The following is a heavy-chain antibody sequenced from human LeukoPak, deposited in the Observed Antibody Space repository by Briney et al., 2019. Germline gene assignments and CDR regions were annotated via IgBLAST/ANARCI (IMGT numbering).Heavy chain of an antibody. CDR1: GGSFSGYY. CDR3: ARGMRLLFFST. CDR2: INHSGST. D-gene: IGHD2-15*01. Sequence: SETLSLTCAVYGGSFSGYYWSWIRQPPGKGLEWIGEINHSGSTNYNPSLKSRVTISVDTSKNQFSLKLSSVTAADTAVYYCARGMRLLFFSTWGQGTLVTVS. V-gene: IGHV4-34*01. J-gene: IGHJ5*02.